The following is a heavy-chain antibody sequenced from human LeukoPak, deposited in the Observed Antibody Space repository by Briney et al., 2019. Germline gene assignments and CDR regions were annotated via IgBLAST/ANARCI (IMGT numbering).Heavy chain of an antibody. V-gene: IGHV3-23*01. D-gene: IGHD2-2*01. Sequence: SGGSLRLPCAASGFTFSSYAMSWVRQAPGKGLEWVSAISGSGGSTYYADSVKGRFTISRDNSKNTLYLQMNSLRAEDTAVYYCAKSSTSYIYYYYGMDVWGQGTTVTVSS. CDR3: AKSSTSYIYYYYGMDV. CDR1: GFTFSSYA. J-gene: IGHJ6*02. CDR2: ISGSGGST.